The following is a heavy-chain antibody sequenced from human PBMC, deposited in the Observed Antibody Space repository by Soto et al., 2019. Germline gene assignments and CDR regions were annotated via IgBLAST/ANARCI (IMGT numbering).Heavy chain of an antibody. CDR2: IDPSDSYT. J-gene: IGHJ6*02. V-gene: IGHV5-10-1*01. CDR3: ARTYCSSTSCYPYGMDV. D-gene: IGHD2-2*01. CDR1: GCSFTSYW. Sequence: LGESLKISCKGSGCSFTSYWISWVRQMPGKGLEWMGRIDPSDSYTNYSPSFQGHVTISADKSISTAYLQWSSLKASDTAMYYCARTYCSSTSCYPYGMDVWGQGTTVTVSS.